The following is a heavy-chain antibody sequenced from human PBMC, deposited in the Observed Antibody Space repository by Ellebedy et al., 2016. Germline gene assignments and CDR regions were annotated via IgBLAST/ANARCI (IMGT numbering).Heavy chain of an antibody. D-gene: IGHD6-6*01. CDR3: ARDVSLYSSSPSFDF. J-gene: IGHJ4*02. CDR2: VDTRGST. Sequence: SETLSLSXTVSGGSITSGSYYWSWIRQSAGKGLEWIGRVDTRGSTKYNPSLRSRVTISLDTSKNQFSLKLTSVAAADTAVYYCARDVSLYSSSPSFDFWGRGTLVTVSS. V-gene: IGHV4-61*02. CDR1: GGSITSGSYY.